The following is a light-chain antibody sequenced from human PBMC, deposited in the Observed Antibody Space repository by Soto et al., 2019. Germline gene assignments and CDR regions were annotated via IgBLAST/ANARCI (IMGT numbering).Light chain of an antibody. CDR3: QHRANWLGT. CDR1: QSVGTF. J-gene: IGKJ3*01. CDR2: DAS. Sequence: EIVLTQSPATLSLPPGERATLSCRASQSVGTFLAWYQQKSGQTPRLLIYDASNRVTGITARFGGSGSGTDFTLNISRLEAEDFAVYYCQHRANWLGTFGPATIVDIK. V-gene: IGKV3-11*01.